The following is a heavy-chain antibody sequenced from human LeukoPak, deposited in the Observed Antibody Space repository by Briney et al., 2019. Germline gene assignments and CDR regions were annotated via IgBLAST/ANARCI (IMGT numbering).Heavy chain of an antibody. Sequence: GESLKISCKGSGYSFTSYWIGWVRQMPGKGLEWMGIIYPGDSDTRYSPSFQGQVTISADKSISTAYLQWSSLKASDTAMYYCARPAPYYYDSSGYPGIFYWGQGTLVTVSS. CDR3: ARPAPYYYDSSGYPGIFY. CDR1: GYSFTSYW. V-gene: IGHV5-51*01. CDR2: IYPGDSDT. D-gene: IGHD3-22*01. J-gene: IGHJ4*02.